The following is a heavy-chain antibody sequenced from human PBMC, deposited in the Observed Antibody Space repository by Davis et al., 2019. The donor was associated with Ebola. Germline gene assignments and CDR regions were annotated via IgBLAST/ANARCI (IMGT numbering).Heavy chain of an antibody. J-gene: IGHJ6*04. Sequence: ASVKVSCKASGYTFTSYGISWVRQAPGQGLEWMGWISAYNGNTNYAQKFQGRLTLTENTSTDTAYMELSSLRSEDTAVYYCARGALLWFGESRTEYYYYYGMDVWGKGTTVTVSS. CDR2: ISAYNGNT. D-gene: IGHD3-10*01. CDR3: ARGALLWFGESRTEYYYYYGMDV. V-gene: IGHV1-18*01. CDR1: GYTFTSYG.